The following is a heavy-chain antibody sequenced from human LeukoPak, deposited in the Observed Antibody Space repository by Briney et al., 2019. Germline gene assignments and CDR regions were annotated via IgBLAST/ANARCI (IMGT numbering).Heavy chain of an antibody. CDR3: AKGTGSAAAGRGGAFDI. J-gene: IGHJ3*02. D-gene: IGHD6-13*01. Sequence: PGGSLRLSCAASGFTFSSYAMSWVRQAPGKGLEWVSAISGSGGSTYYADSVKGRFTISRDNSNNTLYLQITSLRAEDTAVYYCAKGTGSAAAGRGGAFDIWGQGTMVTVSS. V-gene: IGHV3-23*01. CDR2: ISGSGGST. CDR1: GFTFSSYA.